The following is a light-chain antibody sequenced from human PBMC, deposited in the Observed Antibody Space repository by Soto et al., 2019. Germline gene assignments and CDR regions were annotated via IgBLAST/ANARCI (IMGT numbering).Light chain of an antibody. J-gene: IGKJ4*01. CDR3: QQRSDWPST. CDR2: DAS. V-gene: IGKV3-11*01. Sequence: EIVLTQSPATLSLSPGERATLSCRASQSVGGTLAWYQQKPGQAPRLLIYDASNRATGIPARFSGSGSGTDFTLTISSLEPDDFAVYYCQQRSDWPSTFGGGTKVQIK. CDR1: QSVGGT.